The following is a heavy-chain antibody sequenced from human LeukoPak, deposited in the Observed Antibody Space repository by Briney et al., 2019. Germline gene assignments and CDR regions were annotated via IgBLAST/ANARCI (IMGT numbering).Heavy chain of an antibody. V-gene: IGHV3-21*01. CDR3: ARVGVVKRGTFDY. CDR2: ISSSSSYI. CDR1: GFTFSSYS. J-gene: IGHJ4*02. D-gene: IGHD3-3*01. Sequence: LGGSLRLSCAASGFTFSSYSMNWVRQAPGKGLEWVSSISSSSSYIYYADSVKGRFTISRDNAKNSLYLQMNSLRAEDTAAYYCARVGVVKRGTFDYWGQGTLVTVSS.